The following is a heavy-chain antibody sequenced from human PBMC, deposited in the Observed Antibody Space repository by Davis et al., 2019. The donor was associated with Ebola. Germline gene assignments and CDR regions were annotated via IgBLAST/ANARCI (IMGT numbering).Heavy chain of an antibody. Sequence: GGSLRLSCAASGFTFSGSAMHWVRQASGKGLEWVGRIRSKANSYATAYAASVKGRFTISRDDSKNTAYLQMNSLKTEDTAVYYCASFRVVGATGPGDYYYGMDVWGQGTTVTVSS. CDR3: ASFRVVGATGPGDYYYGMDV. J-gene: IGHJ6*02. CDR2: IRSKANSYAT. D-gene: IGHD1-26*01. CDR1: GFTFSGSA. V-gene: IGHV3-73*01.